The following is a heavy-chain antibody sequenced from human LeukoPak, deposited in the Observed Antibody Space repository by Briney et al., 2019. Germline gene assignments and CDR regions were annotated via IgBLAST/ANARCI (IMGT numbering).Heavy chain of an antibody. J-gene: IGHJ4*02. V-gene: IGHV1-69*05. CDR3: ARSLGYCSSTSCYHVEDFDY. CDR2: IIPIFGTA. D-gene: IGHD2-2*01. CDR1: GGTFSSYA. Sequence: SVKVSCKASGGTFSSYAISWVRQAPGQGLEWMGGIIPIFGTANYAQKFQGRVTITTDESTSTAYMELSSLRSEDTAVYYCARSLGYCSSTSCYHVEDFDYWGQGTLVTVSS.